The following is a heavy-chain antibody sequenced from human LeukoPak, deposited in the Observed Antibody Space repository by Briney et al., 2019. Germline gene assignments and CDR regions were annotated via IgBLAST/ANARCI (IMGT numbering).Heavy chain of an antibody. V-gene: IGHV4-59*01. CDR1: GGSFSGYY. CDR3: ARVQMATIVVDY. CDR2: IYYSGTT. Sequence: PSETLSLTCAVYGGSFSGYYWSWIRQPPGKGLEWIGFIYYSGTTNYNPSLKSRVTISVDTSKNQFSLKLSSVTAADTAVYYCARVQMATIVVDYWGQGTLVTVSS. D-gene: IGHD5-24*01. J-gene: IGHJ4*02.